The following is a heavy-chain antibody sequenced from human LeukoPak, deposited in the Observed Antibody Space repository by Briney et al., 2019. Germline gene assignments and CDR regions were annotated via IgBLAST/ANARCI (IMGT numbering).Heavy chain of an antibody. D-gene: IGHD6-13*01. Sequence: GGSLRLSCAASGFTFSNYWMHWVRQAPGKGLEWVAVIWYDGSNKYYADSVKGRFTISRDNSKNTLYLQMNSLRAEDTAVYYCARDPSLGGAARPFDYWGQGTLVTVSS. CDR3: ARDPSLGGAARPFDY. J-gene: IGHJ4*02. V-gene: IGHV3-33*08. CDR1: GFTFSNYW. CDR2: IWYDGSNK.